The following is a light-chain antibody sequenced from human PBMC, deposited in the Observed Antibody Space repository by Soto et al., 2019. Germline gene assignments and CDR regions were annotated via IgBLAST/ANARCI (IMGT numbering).Light chain of an antibody. CDR3: QQYGSSPWT. J-gene: IGKJ1*01. V-gene: IGKV3-20*01. Sequence: DIVLTQSPGTLSLSPGERATLSCRASQSVSSNYLAWYQQKPGQAPRLLIYGASSRATGIPDRFSGSGSGTDFTLTTSRLEPEDFAVYYCQQYGSSPWTFGQGTKV. CDR2: GAS. CDR1: QSVSSNY.